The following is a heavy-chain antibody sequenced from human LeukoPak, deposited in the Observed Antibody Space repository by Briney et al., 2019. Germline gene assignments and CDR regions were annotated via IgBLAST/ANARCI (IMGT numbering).Heavy chain of an antibody. CDR1: GFTFDDHA. CDR2: ISGDGDYT. V-gene: IGHV3-43*02. CDR3: ASNPLYCSSTSCPFDY. D-gene: IGHD2-2*01. Sequence: PGGSLRLSCVASGFTFDDHAMHWVRQVPGKGLEWVSLISGDGDYTYYADSVKGRFTISRDNSKNSLHLQMNSLRAEDTAVYYCASNPLYCSSTSCPFDYWGQGTLVTVSS. J-gene: IGHJ4*02.